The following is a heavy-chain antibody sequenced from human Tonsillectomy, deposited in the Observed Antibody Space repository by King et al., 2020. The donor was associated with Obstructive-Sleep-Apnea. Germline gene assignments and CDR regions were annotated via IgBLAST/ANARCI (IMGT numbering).Heavy chain of an antibody. CDR1: GFTFSSYA. J-gene: IGHJ4*02. V-gene: IGHV3-23*04. CDR3: AKDRAAVAGGIDY. D-gene: IGHD6-19*01. Sequence: VQLVESGGGLVQPGGSLRLSCAASGFTFSSYAMTWVRQAPGKGLEWVSTISDSGENTYYAGSVKGRLTVSSDNSKNTLHLQMKSLRTEDTAIYYCAKDRAAVAGGIDYWGQGTVVTVSS. CDR2: ISDSGENT.